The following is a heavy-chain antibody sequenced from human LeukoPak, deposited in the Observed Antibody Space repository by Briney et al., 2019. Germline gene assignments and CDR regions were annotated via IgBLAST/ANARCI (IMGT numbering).Heavy chain of an antibody. CDR3: ARRGSYDTFDI. Sequence: SETLSLTCTVSGGPISSSGSYWGWIRQPPGKGLEWIGNIYYSGSTYYNPSLKSRVTISVDTSKNQFSLKLTSVTAADTAVFYCARRGSYDTFDIWGHGTMVTVSS. CDR1: GGPISSSGSY. V-gene: IGHV4-39*01. D-gene: IGHD1-26*01. CDR2: IYYSGST. J-gene: IGHJ3*02.